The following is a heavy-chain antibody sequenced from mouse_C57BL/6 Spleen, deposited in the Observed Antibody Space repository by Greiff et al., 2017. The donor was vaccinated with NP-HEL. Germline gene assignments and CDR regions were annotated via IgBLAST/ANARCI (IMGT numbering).Heavy chain of an antibody. CDR3: ASPGHYAMDY. CDR1: GYTFTDYY. CDR2: INHKNGGP. V-gene: IGHV1-26*01. Sequence: EVQLQQSGPELVKPGASVKISCTASGYTFTDYYMNWVKQSHGKSLEWIGDINHKNGGPSSNQTFKGKATLTVDNSSSPAYMELRSLTSEDYAVYYCASPGHYAMDYWGQGTSVTVSS. D-gene: IGHD3-1*01. J-gene: IGHJ4*01.